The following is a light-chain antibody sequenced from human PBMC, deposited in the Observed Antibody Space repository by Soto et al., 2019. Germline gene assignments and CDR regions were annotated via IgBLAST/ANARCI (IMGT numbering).Light chain of an antibody. CDR2: DVT. J-gene: IGLJ2*01. V-gene: IGLV2-8*01. Sequence: QSALTQPPSASGSPGQSVTISCTGTSSDGGGYNSVSWYQQHPGKAPKLVIYDVTKRPSGVPDRFSGSKSGNTASLIVSGLQAEDDGDYYCSSYADRDNFVFGGGIKVTVL. CDR1: SSDGGGYNS. CDR3: SSYADRDNFV.